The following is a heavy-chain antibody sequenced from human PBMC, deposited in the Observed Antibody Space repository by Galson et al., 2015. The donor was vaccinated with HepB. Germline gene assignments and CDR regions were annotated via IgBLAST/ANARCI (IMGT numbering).Heavy chain of an antibody. D-gene: IGHD6-25*01. Sequence: PALVKPTQTLTLTCTFSGISLSTAGEGVAWIRQPPGKALEWLALIYWNGDKYYSPSLRSRLTITKDIFKNQVVLTMTNIDPVDTATYYCAHRGSGYWGQGTLVTVSS. CDR3: AHRGSGY. J-gene: IGHJ4*02. V-gene: IGHV2-5*01. CDR2: IYWNGDK. CDR1: GISLSTAGEG.